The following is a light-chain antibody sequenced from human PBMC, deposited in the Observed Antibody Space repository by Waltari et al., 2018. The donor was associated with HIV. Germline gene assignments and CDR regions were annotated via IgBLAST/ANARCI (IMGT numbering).Light chain of an antibody. Sequence: QSALTQPASVSGSPGQAITISCTGTSSDFGSYNVVSWYQQHPGKAPKFMIYEVNKRPAGVFNRFSGSKSGNTASLTISGLQAEDEADYHYCSYAGSSTHVFGTGTKVTVL. CDR2: EVN. J-gene: IGLJ1*01. V-gene: IGLV2-23*02. CDR1: SSDFGSYNV. CDR3: CSYAGSSTHV.